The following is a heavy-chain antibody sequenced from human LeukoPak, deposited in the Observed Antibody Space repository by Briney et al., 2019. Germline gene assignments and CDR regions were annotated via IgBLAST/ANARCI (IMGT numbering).Heavy chain of an antibody. CDR1: GFTFSSYA. D-gene: IGHD3-16*01. Sequence: GGSLRLSCAASGFTFSSYAMSWVRQAPGKGLEWVSGISGSGGSTYYADSVKGRFTTSRDNSKNTLDLQMNSLRAEDTAVYYCARRRSGGSYDYWGQGTLVTVSS. CDR3: ARRRSGGSYDY. V-gene: IGHV3-23*01. J-gene: IGHJ4*02. CDR2: ISGSGGST.